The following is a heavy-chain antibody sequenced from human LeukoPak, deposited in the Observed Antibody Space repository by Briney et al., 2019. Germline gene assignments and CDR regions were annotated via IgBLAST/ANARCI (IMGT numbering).Heavy chain of an antibody. D-gene: IGHD4-23*01. CDR1: GFTFSNSW. V-gene: IGHV3-7*01. CDR2: IKYVGGEK. CDR3: ARETVDGPGLGWFDP. J-gene: IGHJ5*02. Sequence: GSLRLSCAASGFTFSNSWMTWVRQAPGKGLEWVANIKYVGGEKYYVDSVKGRFTISRDNGKNSLFLQMNNLRVEDTAVYYCARETVDGPGLGWFDPWGQGTLVTVSA.